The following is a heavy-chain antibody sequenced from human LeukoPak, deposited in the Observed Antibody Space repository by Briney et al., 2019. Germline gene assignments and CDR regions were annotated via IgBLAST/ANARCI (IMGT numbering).Heavy chain of an antibody. D-gene: IGHD3-22*01. Sequence: GGPLRLSCATSGFTFSSYAMSWVRQAPGKGLEWVSAISGNGVSTYYADSVKGRFTISRDNSKNTLYLQMNSLRAEDTAVYYCAKAPLSYDSSGPFDYWGQETLVTVSS. J-gene: IGHJ4*02. CDR1: GFTFSSYA. CDR2: ISGNGVST. V-gene: IGHV3-23*01. CDR3: AKAPLSYDSSGPFDY.